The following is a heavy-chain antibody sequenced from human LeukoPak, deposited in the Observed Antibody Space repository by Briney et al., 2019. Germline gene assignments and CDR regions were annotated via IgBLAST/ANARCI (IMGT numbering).Heavy chain of an antibody. V-gene: IGHV7-4-1*02. Sequence: GASVKVSCKASGYTFTSYAMNWVRQAPGQGLEWMGWINTNTGNPTYAQGFTGRFVFSLDTSVSTAYLQISSLKAEDTAVYYCARNFVNSSGWCRHYYYYGMDVWGQGTTVTVSS. D-gene: IGHD6-19*01. CDR3: ARNFVNSSGWCRHYYYYGMDV. CDR2: INTNTGNP. CDR1: GYTFTSYA. J-gene: IGHJ6*02.